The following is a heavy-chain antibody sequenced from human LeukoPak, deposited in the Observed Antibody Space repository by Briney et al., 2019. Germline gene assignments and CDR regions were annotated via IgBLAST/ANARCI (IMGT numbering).Heavy chain of an antibody. CDR3: AREMNYGAYKTSDY. CDR2: IYPYSGGT. V-gene: IGHV1-2*02. CDR1: GYAFTDYY. Sequence: GASVKVFCKASGYAFTDYYLHWVRQAPGQGWEWMGRIYPYSGGTNDAQRFQGRVTLTRDTSISTAYMELISLTSDDTAVYYCAREMNYGAYKTSDYWGQGTLVTVSS. J-gene: IGHJ4*02. D-gene: IGHD4-17*01.